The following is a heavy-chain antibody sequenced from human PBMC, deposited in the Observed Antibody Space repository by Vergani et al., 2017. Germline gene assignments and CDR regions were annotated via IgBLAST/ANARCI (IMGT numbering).Heavy chain of an antibody. CDR3: ARDPSSSIAARPGSAFDI. CDR2: ISGSGGST. D-gene: IGHD6-6*01. J-gene: IGHJ3*02. CDR1: GFTFSSYA. Sequence: EVQLLESGGGLVQPGGSLRLSCAASGFTFSSYAMSWVRQAPGKGLEWVSAISGSGGSTYYADSVKGRFTISRDNSKNTLYLQMNSLRAEDTAVYYCARDPSSSIAARPGSAFDIWGQGTMVTVSS. V-gene: IGHV3-23*01.